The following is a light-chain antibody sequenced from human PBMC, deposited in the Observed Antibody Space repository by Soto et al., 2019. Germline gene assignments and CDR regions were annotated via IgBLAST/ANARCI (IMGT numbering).Light chain of an antibody. Sequence: EIVMTQSPATLSVSPGERVTLSCRASQSVNSNLAWYQLTTGQAPRLLIYDASNRATGVPARFSGSGSGTDFTLTISRLEPEDFAVYVCQQRGSWPLTFGGGTKGDIK. CDR3: QQRGSWPLT. CDR2: DAS. CDR1: QSVNSN. V-gene: IGKV3-11*01. J-gene: IGKJ4*01.